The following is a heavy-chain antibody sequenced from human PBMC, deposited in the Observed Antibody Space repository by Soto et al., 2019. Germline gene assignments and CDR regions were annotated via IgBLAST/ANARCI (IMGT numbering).Heavy chain of an antibody. D-gene: IGHD3-3*01. CDR2: ISAYNGNT. V-gene: IGHV1-18*01. Sequence: ASVKVSCKASGYTFTSYGISWVRQAPGQGLEWMGWISAYNGNTNYAQKLQGRVTMTTDTSTSTAYMELRSLRSDDTAVYYCAIVDDFWSGYRTHFDYWGQGTLVTVS. CDR3: AIVDDFWSGYRTHFDY. CDR1: GYTFTSYG. J-gene: IGHJ4*02.